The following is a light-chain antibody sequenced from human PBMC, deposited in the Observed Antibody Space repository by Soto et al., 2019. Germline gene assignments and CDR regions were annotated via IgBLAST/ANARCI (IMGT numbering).Light chain of an antibody. CDR2: DVS. Sequence: QLVLTQPASVSGSPGQLITISCTGTSSDVGGYNCVSWYQQHPGKAPKLMIYDVSNWPSGASNRFSGSKSGNTASLTISGLQAEDEADYYCSSCTSSSTPVVFGGGTKLTVL. CDR1: SSDVGGYNC. V-gene: IGLV2-14*01. J-gene: IGLJ2*01. CDR3: SSCTSSSTPVV.